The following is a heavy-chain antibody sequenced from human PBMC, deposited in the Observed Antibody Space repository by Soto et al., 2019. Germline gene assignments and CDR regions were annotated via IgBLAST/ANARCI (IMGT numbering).Heavy chain of an antibody. CDR2: IYPSDSDI. D-gene: IGHD2-8*01. Sequence: PGESLKISCKGSGYTFTSYWIGWVRQMPGEGLEWMGVIYPSDSDIRYSPSFQGKVTISADKSITTAYLQWSSLKAADTAMYYCVRSCTSSRRFSDYWAQGTLVTGSS. V-gene: IGHV5-51*01. CDR3: VRSCTSSRRFSDY. J-gene: IGHJ4*02. CDR1: GYTFTSYW.